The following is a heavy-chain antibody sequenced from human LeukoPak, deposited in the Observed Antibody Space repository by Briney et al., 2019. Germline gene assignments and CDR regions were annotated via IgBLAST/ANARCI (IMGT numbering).Heavy chain of an antibody. Sequence: PSETLSLTCTVSGGSISFYYWSWIRQPAGKGLEWIGRIYTSGSTNYNPSLKSRVTMSVDTSKNQFSLKLSSVTAADTAVYYCARVGYYPDYYMDVWGKGTTVTVSS. CDR3: ARVGYYPDYYMDV. CDR2: IYTSGST. V-gene: IGHV4-4*07. J-gene: IGHJ6*03. CDR1: GGSISFYY. D-gene: IGHD2-21*01.